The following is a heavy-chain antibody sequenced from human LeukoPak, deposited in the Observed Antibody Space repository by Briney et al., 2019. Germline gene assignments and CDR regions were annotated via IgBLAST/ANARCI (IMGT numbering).Heavy chain of an antibody. D-gene: IGHD2-15*01. CDR2: ISASGDVT. CDR3: ASHRHGLGNDCSGGSCYPADFDY. Sequence: GGSLRLSCAASRFSFSAYPMGWVRRAPGKGLEGVSGISASGDVTYHADPVKGRFTISRDNSKNTLYLQMNSLRAEDTAVYYCASHRHGLGNDCSGGSCYPADFDYWGPGTLVTVSS. CDR1: RFSFSAYP. V-gene: IGHV3-23*01. J-gene: IGHJ4*02.